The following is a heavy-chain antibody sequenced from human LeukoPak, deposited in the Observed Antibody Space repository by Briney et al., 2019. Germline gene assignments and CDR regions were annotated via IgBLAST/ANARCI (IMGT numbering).Heavy chain of an antibody. D-gene: IGHD3-16*01. Sequence: GGSVKVSCKASGYIFSNFGINWVRQAPGQGLEWMGWISGYNGYTKYAQKLQGRVTMTTDTSTSTAHMELRSLRSDDTAVYYCARVSPHRKMSYGNQNWFDTWGQGTLVTVSS. CDR1: GYIFSNFG. V-gene: IGHV1-18*01. CDR2: ISGYNGYT. J-gene: IGHJ5*02. CDR3: ARVSPHRKMSYGNQNWFDT.